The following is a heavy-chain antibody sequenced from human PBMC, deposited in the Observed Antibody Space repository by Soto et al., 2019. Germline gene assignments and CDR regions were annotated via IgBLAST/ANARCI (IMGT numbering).Heavy chain of an antibody. CDR2: IYYSGST. D-gene: IGHD3-16*01. J-gene: IGHJ6*02. V-gene: IGHV4-39*01. CDR1: GGSISSSSYY. Sequence: SETLSLTCTVSGGSISSSSYYWGWIRQPPGKGLEWIGSIYYSGSTYYNPSLKSRVTISVDTSKNQFSLKPSSVTAADTAVYYCASAHGVLSHYYYGMDVWGQGTTVTVSS. CDR3: ASAHGVLSHYYYGMDV.